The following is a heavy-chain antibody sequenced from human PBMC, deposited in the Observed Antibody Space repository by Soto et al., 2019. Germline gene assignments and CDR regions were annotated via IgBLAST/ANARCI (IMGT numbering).Heavy chain of an antibody. V-gene: IGHV3-23*01. Sequence: GGSLRLSCAASGFTFSSYAMSWVRQAPGKGLEWVSAISGSGGSTYYADSVKGRFTISRDNSKNTLYLQMNSLRAEDTAVYYCAKAYRRGYSSSWSYGKYGMDVWGQGTTVTVSS. CDR3: AKAYRRGYSSSWSYGKYGMDV. CDR2: ISGSGGST. D-gene: IGHD6-13*01. J-gene: IGHJ6*02. CDR1: GFTFSSYA.